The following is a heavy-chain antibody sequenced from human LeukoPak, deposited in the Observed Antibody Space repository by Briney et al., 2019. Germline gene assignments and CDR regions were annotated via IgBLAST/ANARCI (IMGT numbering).Heavy chain of an antibody. CDR2: IWYDGSNK. Sequence: GGSLRLSCAASGFTFSSYGMHWVRQAPGKGLEWVAVIWYDGSNKYYADSVKGRFTISRDNSKNTLYLQMNSLRAEDTAVYYSARDGTGSGGSCYGMDVWGQGTTVTVSS. V-gene: IGHV3-33*01. CDR1: GFTFSSYG. CDR3: ARDGTGSGGSCYGMDV. J-gene: IGHJ6*02. D-gene: IGHD2-15*01.